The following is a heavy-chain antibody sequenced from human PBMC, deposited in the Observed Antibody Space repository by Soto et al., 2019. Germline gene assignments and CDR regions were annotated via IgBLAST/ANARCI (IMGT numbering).Heavy chain of an antibody. CDR2: IRSKAYGGTT. J-gene: IGHJ2*01. CDR3: TSYFGGRFYWYFDL. V-gene: IGHV3-49*04. Sequence: SLRLSCTASGFTFGDYDVSWVRQAPGRGLEWVGSIRSKAYGGTTEYAASVKGRLTISRDDSKSIAYLQVSSLKTEDTAVYYCTSYFGGRFYWYFDLWGRGTRVTVSS. CDR1: GFTFGDYD. D-gene: IGHD3-16*01.